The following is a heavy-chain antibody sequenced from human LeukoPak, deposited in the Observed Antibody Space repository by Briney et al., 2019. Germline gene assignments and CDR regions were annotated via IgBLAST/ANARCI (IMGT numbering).Heavy chain of an antibody. CDR2: ITSSSSYI. CDR3: ARASGNYYGSGSYYGD. V-gene: IGHV3-21*01. Sequence: PGGSLRLSCAASGFTFSDNSMNWVRQAPGKGLEWVSSITSSSSYIYYADSVKGRFTISRDNAKNSLYLQMNSLRAEDTAVYYCARASGNYYGSGSYYGDWGQGTLVTVSS. CDR1: GFTFSDNS. D-gene: IGHD3-10*01. J-gene: IGHJ4*02.